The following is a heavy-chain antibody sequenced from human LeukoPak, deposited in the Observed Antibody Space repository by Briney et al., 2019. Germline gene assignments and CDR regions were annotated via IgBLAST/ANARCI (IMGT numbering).Heavy chain of an antibody. V-gene: IGHV4-34*01. CDR1: GGSFSGYY. D-gene: IGHD5-18*01. CDR3: AREGYSYGSYFDY. CDR2: INHSGST. J-gene: IGHJ4*02. Sequence: SETLSLTCAVYGGSFSGYYWSWIRQPSGKGLEWIGEINHSGSTNYNPSLKSRVTISVDTSKNQFSLKLSSVTAADTAVYYCAREGYSYGSYFDYWGQGTLVTVSS.